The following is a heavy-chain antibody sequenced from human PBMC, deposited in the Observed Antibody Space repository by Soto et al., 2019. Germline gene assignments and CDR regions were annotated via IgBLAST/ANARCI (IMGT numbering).Heavy chain of an antibody. CDR1: GYTFINYG. Sequence: QVQLVQSGAEVKKPGASVKVSCKASGYTFINYGISWLRQAPGQGLEWMGCISACNSNIKYAKKFQGRVTMTSDTSTSTAYMEERSLRTDDTAVDYCASYMTAHGEYSAYWGQGTMVTVSS. V-gene: IGHV1-18*01. J-gene: IGHJ4*02. D-gene: IGHD5-12*01. CDR3: ASYMTAHGEYSAY. CDR2: ISACNSNI.